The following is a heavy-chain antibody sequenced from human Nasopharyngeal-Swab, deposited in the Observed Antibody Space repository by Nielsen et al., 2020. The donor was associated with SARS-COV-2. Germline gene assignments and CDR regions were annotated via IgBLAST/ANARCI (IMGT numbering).Heavy chain of an antibody. Sequence: SETLSLTCAVYGASITDYHWSWIRQAPGKGLEWVVEMKPSGRTNYNPSLKSRVTISVDTSHNHFFLRLSSVTAADTAVYYCAGHPADFDYWGQGALVTVSS. V-gene: IGHV4-34*01. CDR2: MKPSGRT. CDR1: GASITDYH. D-gene: IGHD6-25*01. CDR3: AGHPADFDY. J-gene: IGHJ4*02.